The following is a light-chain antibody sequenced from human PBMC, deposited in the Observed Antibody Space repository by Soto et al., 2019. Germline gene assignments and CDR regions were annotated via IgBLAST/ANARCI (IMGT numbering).Light chain of an antibody. Sequence: QSVLTQPASVSGSLGQSITISCTGTTRDIAGYNYISWYQQLPGKAPKLMIYQVTIRPSGISNRFSGSKSGNTASLTISGLQAEDEADHYCTSFSSSTSLYVFGTG. V-gene: IGLV2-14*01. CDR3: TSFSSSTSLYV. CDR2: QVT. CDR1: TRDIAGYNY. J-gene: IGLJ1*01.